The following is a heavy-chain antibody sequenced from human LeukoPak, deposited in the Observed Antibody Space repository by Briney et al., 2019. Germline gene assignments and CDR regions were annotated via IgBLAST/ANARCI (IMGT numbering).Heavy chain of an antibody. CDR1: XXXXSSXW. CDR2: IKQDGSEK. V-gene: IGHV3-7*01. Sequence: SXXLSCAASXXXXSSXWMSXVXQXPGXGXEWVANIKQDGSEKYYVDSVKGRFTISRDNAQNSLYLQMDSLGAEDTAVYYCARDRYGMHNWGQGTLVTVSS. J-gene: IGHJ4*02. CDR3: ARDRYGMHN. D-gene: IGHD6-13*01.